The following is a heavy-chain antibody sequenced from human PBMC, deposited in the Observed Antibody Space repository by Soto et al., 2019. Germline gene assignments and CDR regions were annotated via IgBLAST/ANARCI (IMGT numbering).Heavy chain of an antibody. CDR1: GSGFINSG. J-gene: IGHJ6*02. Sequence: SVKVSCKASGSGFINSGIQWVRQAHGQRLEWIGWIVVASGQTNYAQNFRGRVAITRDTSTATAYIELTGLTSEDTAVYFCSAGRPDIGVGWWVWGQGTTVTVSS. CDR3: SAGRPDIGVGWWV. CDR2: IVVASGQT. V-gene: IGHV1-58*02. D-gene: IGHD2-15*01.